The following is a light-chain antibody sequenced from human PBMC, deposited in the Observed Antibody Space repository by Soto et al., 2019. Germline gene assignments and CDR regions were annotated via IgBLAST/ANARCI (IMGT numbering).Light chain of an antibody. CDR1: QSVSSSY. CDR3: QQYGSSRSIT. V-gene: IGKV3-20*01. CDR2: GAS. Sequence: EIVLTQSPGTLSLSPGERVTLSCRASQSVSSSYLAWYQQKPGQAPRLLIYGASSRATGIPDRFSGSGSGTDFTLTISRLEPEDFAVYSCQQYGSSRSITFGQGTRLENK. J-gene: IGKJ5*01.